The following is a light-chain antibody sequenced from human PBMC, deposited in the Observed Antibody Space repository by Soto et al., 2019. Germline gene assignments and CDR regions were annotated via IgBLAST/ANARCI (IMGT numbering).Light chain of an antibody. CDR1: QSVSSSN. J-gene: IGKJ4*01. V-gene: IGKV3-20*01. CDR2: GES. CDR3: QQYGRSQLT. Sequence: LLTHSAGTQSLSPVPRPTHSCTARQSVSSSNLSGYQQKPGQDPRNLIYGESSRATGSPDRFSGSGSGTEVTLIISRLVQDDFAVYYCQQYGRSQLTFGGGTLVEIK.